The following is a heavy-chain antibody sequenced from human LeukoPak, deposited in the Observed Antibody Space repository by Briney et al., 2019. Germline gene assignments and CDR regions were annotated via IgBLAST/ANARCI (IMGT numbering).Heavy chain of an antibody. Sequence: GRSLRLSCVGSGFTFSSHGMHWVRQAPGKGLEWVAVIWYAGSHTYYAESVKGRFTISRDDSKNTLYLQMNSLRAEDTGIYYCARDPQHSMDVWGQGTTVTVSS. V-gene: IGHV3-33*01. D-gene: IGHD5-18*01. CDR2: IWYAGSHT. J-gene: IGHJ6*02. CDR3: ARDPQHSMDV. CDR1: GFTFSSHG.